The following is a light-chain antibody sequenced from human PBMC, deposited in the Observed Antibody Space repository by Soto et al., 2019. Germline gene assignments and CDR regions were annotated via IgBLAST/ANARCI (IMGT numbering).Light chain of an antibody. J-gene: IGKJ1*01. V-gene: IGKV1-5*01. CDR2: DAS. CDR3: QQYINGWT. CDR1: QSISSR. Sequence: LMTRSPCTLSASVLYRVTITCRSSQSISSRLAWYQQKSGKAPNLLIYDASSLEGGVPSRFSGSASETEFTLTISSLQPDDFATYYCQQYINGWTFGQGT.